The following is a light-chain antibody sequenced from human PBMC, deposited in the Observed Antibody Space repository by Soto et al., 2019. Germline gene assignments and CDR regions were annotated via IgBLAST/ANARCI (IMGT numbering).Light chain of an antibody. CDR1: SSNIGAGYD. J-gene: IGLJ3*02. CDR2: GNS. Sequence: QSMLTQPPSVSGAPGQRVTISCTGGSSNIGAGYDVHWYQQLPGTAPKLLIYGNSNRPSGVPDRFSGSKSGTSASLAITGLQAEDEADYYCHSYDRSLLWVFGGGTKLTVL. V-gene: IGLV1-40*01. CDR3: HSYDRSLLWV.